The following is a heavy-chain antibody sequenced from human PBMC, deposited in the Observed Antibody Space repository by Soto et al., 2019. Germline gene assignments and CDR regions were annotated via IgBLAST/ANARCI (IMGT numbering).Heavy chain of an antibody. CDR3: ARAPGMATIMCYFDY. D-gene: IGHD5-12*01. V-gene: IGHV3-30-3*01. Sequence: GGSLRLSCAASGFTFSSYAMHWVHQAPGKGLEWVAVISYDGSNKYYADSVKGRFTISRDNSKNTLYLQMNSLRAEDTAVYYCARAPGMATIMCYFDYWGQGTLVTVSS. CDR2: ISYDGSNK. J-gene: IGHJ4*02. CDR1: GFTFSSYA.